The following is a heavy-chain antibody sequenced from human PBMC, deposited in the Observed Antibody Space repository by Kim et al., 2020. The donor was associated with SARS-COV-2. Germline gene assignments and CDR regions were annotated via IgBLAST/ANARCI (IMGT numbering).Heavy chain of an antibody. Sequence: SETLSLTCAVSGSSISSRYWWGWIRQPPGKGLEWIGYMDSSGTSYYDPSLKSRTAMSVDTSRNQFSLKLRSVTAVDTAMYYCARTARKSSITMIRGVSQSPYYYIEVWGRGILVTVSS. CDR2: MDSSGTS. CDR1: GSSISSRYW. D-gene: IGHD3-10*01. J-gene: IGHJ2*01. CDR3: ARTARKSSITMIRGVSQSPYYYIEV. V-gene: IGHV4-28*01.